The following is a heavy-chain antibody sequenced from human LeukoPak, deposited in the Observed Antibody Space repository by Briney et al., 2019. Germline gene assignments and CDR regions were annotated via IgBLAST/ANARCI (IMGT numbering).Heavy chain of an antibody. J-gene: IGHJ5*01. CDR2: ITRDGSTT. CDR1: GSDFSSHS. D-gene: IGHD3-10*01. V-gene: IGHV3-74*03. Sequence: GGSLRLSCAASGSDFSSHSMHWVRQPPGEGLVWVSRITRDGSTTTSADSVKGRFTISRDNAKNTLYLQTNSLRVEDTAVYYCTRSPYYNGYDSWGRGTLVAVSS. CDR3: TRSPYYNGYDS.